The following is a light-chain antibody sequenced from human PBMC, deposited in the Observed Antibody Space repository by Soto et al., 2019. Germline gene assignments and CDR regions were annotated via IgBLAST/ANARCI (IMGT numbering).Light chain of an antibody. CDR3: QQYGSSRT. V-gene: IGKV3-20*01. CDR1: QSVSSNY. J-gene: IGKJ1*01. Sequence: EIVLPQSPGTLSMSPGERATLSCRASQSVSSNYLAWYQQKPGQAPRLLIYGASSRATGIPDRFSGSGSGTDFTLSISRLEPEDFAVYYCQQYGSSRTFGQGTKV. CDR2: GAS.